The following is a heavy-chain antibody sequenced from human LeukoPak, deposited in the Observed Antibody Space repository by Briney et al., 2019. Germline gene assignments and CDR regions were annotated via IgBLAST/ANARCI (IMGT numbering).Heavy chain of an antibody. CDR3: AREGGPYRPLDY. CDR2: IYHSGST. CDR1: GGSISSSNW. J-gene: IGHJ4*02. V-gene: IGHV4-4*02. Sequence: PSETLSLTCAVSGGSISSSNWWSWVRQPPGKGLEWIGEIYHSGSTNYNPSLKSRVTMSVDMSENHISLKLTSVTAADTAVYYCAREGGPYRPLDYSGQGTLVTVSS.